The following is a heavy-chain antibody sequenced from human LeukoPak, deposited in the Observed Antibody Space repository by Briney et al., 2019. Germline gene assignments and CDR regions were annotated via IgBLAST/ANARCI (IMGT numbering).Heavy chain of an antibody. D-gene: IGHD3-22*01. J-gene: IGHJ4*02. CDR1: GYTFTGYY. V-gene: IGHV1-2*02. Sequence: ASVKVSCKASGYTFTGYYLHWVRQAPGQGLEWMGWINPNSGDTNYAQKFQDRVTMTRDTSISTAYMDLSRLKSDDTAVYYCARDLYYYDTGGCPYWGQGTLVTVSS. CDR2: INPNSGDT. CDR3: ARDLYYYDTGGCPY.